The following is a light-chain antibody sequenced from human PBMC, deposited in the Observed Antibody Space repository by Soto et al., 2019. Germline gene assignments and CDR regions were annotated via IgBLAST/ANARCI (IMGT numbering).Light chain of an antibody. CDR3: GTWDYSLSVYV. V-gene: IGLV1-51*02. CDR1: SSKIGNNY. CDR2: ENN. Sequence: QSALTQPPSVSAAPGQKVTISCSGSSSKIGNNYVSWYQQLPGTAPKLLIYENNKRPSGIPDRFSGSKSGTSASLGITGFQTGDEADYYCGTWDYSLSVYVFGSGTKVTVL. J-gene: IGLJ1*01.